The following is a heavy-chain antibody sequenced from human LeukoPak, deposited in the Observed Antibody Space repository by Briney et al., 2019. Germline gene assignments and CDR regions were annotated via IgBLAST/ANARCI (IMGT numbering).Heavy chain of an antibody. CDR2: ISSSSKTI. V-gene: IGHV3-48*02. Sequence: PGGSLRLSCAVSGLTVSNNYMSWVRQAPGKGLEWVSYISSSSKTIYYADSVKGRFTISRDNAKNSLYLQMNSLRDEDSAVYYCARDQGIFDYWGQGTLVTVSS. CDR1: GLTVSNNY. J-gene: IGHJ4*02. CDR3: ARDQGIFDY.